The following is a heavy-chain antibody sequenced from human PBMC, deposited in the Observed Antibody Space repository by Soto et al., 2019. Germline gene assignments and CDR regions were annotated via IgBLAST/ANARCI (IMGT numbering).Heavy chain of an antibody. J-gene: IGHJ6*02. CDR1: GDSITNSNW. D-gene: IGHD2-2*01. Sequence: SETLSLTCTVSGDSITNSNWWTWVRQPPGKGLEWIGEIFHSGSTNYNPSLKSRITISVDKSKNQFVLKLRSVTAADTAVYYCVVAAKIYYYQGMDVWGQGTTVTVSS. V-gene: IGHV4-4*02. CDR3: VVAAKIYYYQGMDV. CDR2: IFHSGST.